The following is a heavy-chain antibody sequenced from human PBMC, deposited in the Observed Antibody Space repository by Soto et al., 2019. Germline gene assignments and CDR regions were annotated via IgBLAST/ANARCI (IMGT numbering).Heavy chain of an antibody. Sequence: QVQLVESGGGVVQPGRSLRLSCAASGFTFSSYAMHWVRQAPGKGLEWVAVISYDGSNKYYADSMKGRFTISRDNSKNTLYLQMNSLRAEDTAVYYCAREEHIVVVTAIGWFDPWGQGTLVTVSS. CDR1: GFTFSSYA. J-gene: IGHJ5*02. D-gene: IGHD2-21*02. V-gene: IGHV3-30-3*01. CDR3: AREEHIVVVTAIGWFDP. CDR2: ISYDGSNK.